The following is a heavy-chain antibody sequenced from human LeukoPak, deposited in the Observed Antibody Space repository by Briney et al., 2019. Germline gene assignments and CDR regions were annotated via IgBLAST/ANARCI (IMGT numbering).Heavy chain of an antibody. V-gene: IGHV3-23*01. Sequence: PGGSLRLSCAASGFTFSSYWMSWVRQAPGKGLEWVSAISGSGGSTYYADSVKGRFTISRDNSKNTLYLQMNSLRAEDTAVYYCATYDFWSGYYYDMDVWGQGTTVTVSS. CDR2: ISGSGGST. D-gene: IGHD3-3*01. J-gene: IGHJ6*02. CDR1: GFTFSSYW. CDR3: ATYDFWSGYYYDMDV.